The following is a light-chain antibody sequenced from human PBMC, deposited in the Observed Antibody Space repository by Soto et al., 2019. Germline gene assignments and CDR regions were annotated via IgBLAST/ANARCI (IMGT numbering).Light chain of an antibody. CDR3: QQRRNLPPLT. V-gene: IGKV3-11*02. CDR1: QSVGSY. Sequence: EIVVTQSPATLSLSPGERATLSCRTSQSVGSYLAWYQKKPGQAPRLLIYDASNRATGIPARFSGSGSGRDFPLPISSPKPEDFAVYYRQQRRNLPPLTFGGGTKVEIK. CDR2: DAS. J-gene: IGKJ4*01.